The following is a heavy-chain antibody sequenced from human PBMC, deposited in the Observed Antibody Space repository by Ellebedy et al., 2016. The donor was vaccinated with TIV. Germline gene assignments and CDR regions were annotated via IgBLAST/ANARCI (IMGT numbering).Heavy chain of an antibody. CDR3: ARGGFSRDGYNGVDYFDY. Sequence: AASVKVSCKASGGTFSSYAISWVRQAPGQGLEWMGWISAYNGNTNYAQKLQGRVTMNTDTSTSTAYMELRSLRSDDTAVYYCARGGFSRDGYNGVDYFDYWGQGTLVTVSS. CDR1: GGTFSSYA. CDR2: ISAYNGNT. D-gene: IGHD5-24*01. V-gene: IGHV1-18*01. J-gene: IGHJ4*02.